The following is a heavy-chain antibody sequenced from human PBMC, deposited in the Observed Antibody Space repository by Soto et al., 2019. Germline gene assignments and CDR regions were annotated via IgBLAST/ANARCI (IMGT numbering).Heavy chain of an antibody. Sequence: QLQLQESGSGLVKPSQTLSLTCAVSGGSISSGSYSWSWIRQPPGKGLEWIGYIYHSGSTYYNPSLKSRVTLSVDRSKNQFSLKLSSMTAADTAVYYCAGGYSTHLDYWGQGTLVTVSS. CDR3: AGGYSTHLDY. J-gene: IGHJ4*02. V-gene: IGHV4-30-2*01. CDR2: IYHSGST. CDR1: GGSISSGSYS. D-gene: IGHD5-12*01.